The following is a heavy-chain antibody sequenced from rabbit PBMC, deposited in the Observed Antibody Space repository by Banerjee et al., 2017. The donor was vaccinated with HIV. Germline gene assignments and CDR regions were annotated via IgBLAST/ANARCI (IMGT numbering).Heavy chain of an antibody. CDR1: GFSFSSGYW. CDR2: IGAGSGTT. D-gene: IGHD6-1*01. J-gene: IGHJ4*01. Sequence: QEQLVESGGGLVQPGASLTLTCTASGFSFSSGYWICWVRQAPGKGLEWSGCIGAGSGTTYYASWAKGRFTISKTSSTTVTLQMTSLTAADTATYFCARDIRGADYGYALKLWGPGTLVTVS. CDR3: ARDIRGADYGYALKL. V-gene: IGHV1S45*01.